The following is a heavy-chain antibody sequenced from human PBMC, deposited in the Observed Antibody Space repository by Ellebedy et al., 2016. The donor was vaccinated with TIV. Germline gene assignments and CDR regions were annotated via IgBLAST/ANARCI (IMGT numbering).Heavy chain of an antibody. CDR1: GFRFSSSA. Sequence: GESLKISCVASGFRFSSSAMSWVRQAPGKGQGWVAAISRTGGLTYFADSVKGRFSISRDNTQNTVDLQLNILRVDDTAIYYCAKEGVYSYGYADYFDFWGPGTLVTVSS. D-gene: IGHD5-18*01. CDR2: ISRTGGLT. J-gene: IGHJ4*02. V-gene: IGHV3-23*01. CDR3: AKEGVYSYGYADYFDF.